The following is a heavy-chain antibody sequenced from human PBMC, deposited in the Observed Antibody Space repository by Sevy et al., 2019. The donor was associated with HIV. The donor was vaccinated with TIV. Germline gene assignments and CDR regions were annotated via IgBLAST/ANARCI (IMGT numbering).Heavy chain of an antibody. D-gene: IGHD3-3*01. CDR3: ARDGYVLRFLEWLLYPFFDY. CDR1: GFTFSSYS. V-gene: IGHV3-21*01. CDR2: ISSSSSYI. J-gene: IGHJ4*02. Sequence: GGSLRLSCAASGFTFSSYSMNWVRQAPGKGLEWVSSISSSSSYIYYADSVKGRFTISRDNAKNSLYLQMNSLRAEETAVYYCARDGYVLRFLEWLLYPFFDYWGQGTLVTVSS.